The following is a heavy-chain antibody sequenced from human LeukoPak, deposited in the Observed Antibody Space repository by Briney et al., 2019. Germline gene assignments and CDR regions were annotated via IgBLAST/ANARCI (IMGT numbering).Heavy chain of an antibody. CDR2: INSDGSNT. D-gene: IGHD1-1*01. CDR3: ARDRGNDYVFDI. CDR1: GFTFSSYW. V-gene: IGHV3-74*01. J-gene: IGHJ3*02. Sequence: GGSLRLSCAASGFTFSSYWMHWVRQAPGKGLVWVSRINSDGSNTRYADSVKGRFTISRDNAKNTLYVQVNSLRAKDTAVYYCARDRGNDYVFDIWGQGTMVTVSS.